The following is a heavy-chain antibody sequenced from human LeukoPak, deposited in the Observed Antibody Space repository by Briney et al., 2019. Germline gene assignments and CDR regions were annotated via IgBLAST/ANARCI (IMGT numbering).Heavy chain of an antibody. V-gene: IGHV3-21*01. J-gene: IGHJ4*02. CDR3: ARIGTVAGPFDY. CDR1: GFTFSSYS. D-gene: IGHD6-19*01. Sequence: GGSLRLSCAASGFTFSSYSMNWVRQAPGKGLEWVSSISSSSNYIYYADSVKGRFTISRDNAKNSLYLQMNSLRAEDTAVYYCARIGTVAGPFDYWGQGTLVTVSS. CDR2: ISSSSNYI.